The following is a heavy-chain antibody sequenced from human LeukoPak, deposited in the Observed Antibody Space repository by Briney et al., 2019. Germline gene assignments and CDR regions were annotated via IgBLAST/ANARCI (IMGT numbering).Heavy chain of an antibody. CDR2: IVVGSGNT. CDR1: GFTFTSSA. Sequence: SVKVSCKASGFTFTSSAMQWVRQARGQRLEWIGWIVVGSGNTNYAQKFQERLTITRDMSTNTAYMELSSLRSEDSAVYYCAAAPTFVTNYARFDYWGQGTLVTVSS. V-gene: IGHV1-58*02. J-gene: IGHJ4*02. CDR3: AAAPTFVTNYARFDY. D-gene: IGHD2-2*01.